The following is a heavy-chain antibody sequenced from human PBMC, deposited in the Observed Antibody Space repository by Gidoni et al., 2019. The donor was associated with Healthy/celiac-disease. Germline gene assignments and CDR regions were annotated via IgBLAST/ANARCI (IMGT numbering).Heavy chain of an antibody. CDR3: ARDRGYCSGGSCSYYYYYYYMDV. CDR1: GFTFSSSA. V-gene: IGHV3-30-3*01. D-gene: IGHD2-15*01. CDR2: ISYDGSNK. Sequence: QVQLVESGGGVVQPGRSLRLSCAASGFTFSSSAMHWVRQAPGKGLGGVAVISYDGSNKYYADSVKGRFTISRDNSKNTLYLQMNSLRAEDTAVYYCARDRGYCSGGSCSYYYYYYYMDVWGKGTTVTVSS. J-gene: IGHJ6*03.